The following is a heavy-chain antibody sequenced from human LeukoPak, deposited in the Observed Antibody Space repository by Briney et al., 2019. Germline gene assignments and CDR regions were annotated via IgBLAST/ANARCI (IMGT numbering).Heavy chain of an antibody. CDR1: GYIFTVYY. Sequence: ASVTVSCKASGYIFTVYYMHWVRQAPGQGLEWMGWINPNSGGTNYAQKFQGRVTMTRDTSISTAYMELNRLRSDDTAVYYCASGSEGFCSGGSCDAHWFDPWGQGTLVTVSS. D-gene: IGHD2-15*01. CDR3: ASGSEGFCSGGSCDAHWFDP. CDR2: INPNSGGT. V-gene: IGHV1-2*02. J-gene: IGHJ5*02.